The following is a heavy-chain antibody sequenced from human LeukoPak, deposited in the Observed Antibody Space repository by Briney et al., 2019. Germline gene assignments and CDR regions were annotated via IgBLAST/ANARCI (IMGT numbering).Heavy chain of an antibody. CDR2: IYTSGST. D-gene: IGHD2-15*01. J-gene: IGHJ4*02. Sequence: SETLSLTCTVSGGSISSGSYYWTWIRQPAGTGLEWIGRIYTSGSTNYNPSLNSRVTISLDTSKNQFSLKLSSVTAADTAVYYCARDSPTAYCSGGSCYFDYWGQGTLVTVSS. CDR1: GGSISSGSYY. V-gene: IGHV4-61*02. CDR3: ARDSPTAYCSGGSCYFDY.